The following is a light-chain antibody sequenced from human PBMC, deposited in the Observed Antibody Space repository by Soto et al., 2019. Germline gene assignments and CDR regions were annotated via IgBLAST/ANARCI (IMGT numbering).Light chain of an antibody. J-gene: IGLJ2*01. V-gene: IGLV1-40*01. CDR3: QSYDSSLSGVV. CDR2: GNS. Sequence: QSVLTQPTSVSGAAGQRVTISCTGSSSNIGAGYDVHWYRQLPGTAPKLLIYGNSNRPSGVPDRFSGSKSGTSASLAITGLQAKDEADYYCQSYDSSLSGVVFGGGTKLTVL. CDR1: SSNIGAGYD.